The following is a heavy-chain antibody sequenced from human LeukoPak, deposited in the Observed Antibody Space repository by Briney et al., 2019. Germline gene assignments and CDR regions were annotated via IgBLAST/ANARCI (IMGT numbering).Heavy chain of an antibody. CDR1: GFTVSSNY. J-gene: IGHJ3*02. D-gene: IGHD3-10*01. Sequence: GGSLRLSCAASGFTVSSNYMSWVRQAPGKGLEWVSVIYSGGSTYYAGSVKGRFTISRDNSKNTLYLQMNSLRAEDTAVYYCARRRGGHHDAFDIWGQGTMVTVSS. V-gene: IGHV3-66*04. CDR3: ARRRGGHHDAFDI. CDR2: IYSGGST.